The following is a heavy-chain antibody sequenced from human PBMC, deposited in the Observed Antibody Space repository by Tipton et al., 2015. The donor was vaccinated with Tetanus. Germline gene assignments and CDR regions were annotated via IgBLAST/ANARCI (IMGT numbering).Heavy chain of an antibody. CDR1: GFTFSRYG. J-gene: IGHJ4*02. Sequence: RSLRLSCAASGFTFSRYGMHWVRQAPGKGLEWVAVISYDGSNKWYADSVKGRFTISRDNSKNTLYLQMNSLRPEDTAVYYCANGYYYDSSDYYSPDNWGQGTLVTVSS. V-gene: IGHV3-30*18. CDR3: ANGYYYDSSDYYSPDN. D-gene: IGHD3-22*01. CDR2: ISYDGSNK.